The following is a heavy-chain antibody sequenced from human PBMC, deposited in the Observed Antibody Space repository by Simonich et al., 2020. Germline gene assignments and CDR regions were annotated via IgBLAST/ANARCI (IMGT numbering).Heavy chain of an antibody. CDR2: INPNSGGT. CDR1: GYTFTGYF. Sequence: QVQLVQSGAEVKKPGASVKVSCKASGYTFTGYFMHWVRQAPGQGLEGRGRINPNSGGTNYAQKFQGRVTMTRDTSISTAYMELSRLRSDDTAVYYCARVNYDSSGYYYAYYFDYWGQGTLVTVSS. CDR3: ARVNYDSSGYYYAYYFDY. J-gene: IGHJ4*02. V-gene: IGHV1-2*06. D-gene: IGHD3-22*01.